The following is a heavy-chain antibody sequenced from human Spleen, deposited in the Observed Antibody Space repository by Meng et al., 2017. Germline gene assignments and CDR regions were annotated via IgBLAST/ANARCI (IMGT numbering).Heavy chain of an antibody. J-gene: IGHJ4*02. V-gene: IGHV1-46*01. CDR2: INPSGGST. Sequence: ASVKVSWKASGYTLTSDYMHWVRQAPGQGLEWMGIINPSGGSTSYAQKFQGRVTMTRDTSTSTVYMELSSLRSEDTAVYFCARKAGNCISTTCYSLDYWGQGTLVTVSS. CDR1: GYTLTSDY. D-gene: IGHD2-2*01. CDR3: ARKAGNCISTTCYSLDY.